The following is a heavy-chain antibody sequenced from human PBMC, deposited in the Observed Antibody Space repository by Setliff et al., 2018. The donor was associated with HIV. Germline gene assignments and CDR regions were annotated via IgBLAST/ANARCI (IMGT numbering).Heavy chain of an antibody. CDR3: ARHRMGGGLYYYYMDV. CDR1: GGAISTSNYY. D-gene: IGHD3-16*01. V-gene: IGHV4-39*01. CDR2: IYYSGST. J-gene: IGHJ6*03. Sequence: SETLSLTCTVSGGAISTSNYYWGWIRQPPGKGLEWIGGIYYSGSTYFNPSLKSRVTMYVDTSKNQFSLNLNSVTAADTAVYYCARHRMGGGLYYYYMDVWGKGTTVTVSS.